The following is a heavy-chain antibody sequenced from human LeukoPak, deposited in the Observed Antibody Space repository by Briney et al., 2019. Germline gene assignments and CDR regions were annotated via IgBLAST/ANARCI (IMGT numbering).Heavy chain of an antibody. CDR2: ISGSGGST. CDR3: ARAGDCTNGICYTADFDY. CDR1: GFTFSSYA. D-gene: IGHD2-8*01. Sequence: GGSLRLSCAASGFTFSSYAMSWVRQAPGKGLEWVSAISGSGGSTYYADSVKGRFTISRDNSKNTLYLQMNSLRAEDTAVYYCARAGDCTNGICYTADFDYWGQGTLVTVSS. V-gene: IGHV3-23*01. J-gene: IGHJ4*02.